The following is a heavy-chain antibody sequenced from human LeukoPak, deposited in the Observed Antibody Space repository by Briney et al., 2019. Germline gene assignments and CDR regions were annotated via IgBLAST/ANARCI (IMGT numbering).Heavy chain of an antibody. V-gene: IGHV4-34*01. J-gene: IGHJ3*01. Sequence: SETLSLTCAVYGGSFSGYYWSWIRQPPGKGLEWIGEINHSGSTHYNPSLKSRVTISVDTSKTQFSLKLSSVTAADTAVYYCARISSSNWYNERGAFDVWGQGTMVTVSS. CDR1: GGSFSGYY. CDR3: ARISSSNWYNERGAFDV. D-gene: IGHD6-13*01. CDR2: INHSGST.